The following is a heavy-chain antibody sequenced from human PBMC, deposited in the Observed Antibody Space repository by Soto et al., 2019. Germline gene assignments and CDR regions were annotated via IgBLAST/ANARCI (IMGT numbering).Heavy chain of an antibody. CDR3: ARLREMITFGGVIVTYYGMDV. CDR2: IDPSDSYT. CDR1: GYSFTSYW. D-gene: IGHD3-16*02. Sequence: GESLKISCKGSGYSFTSYWISWVRQMPGKGLEWMGRIDPSDSYTNYSPSFQGHVTISADKSISTAYLQWSSLKASDTAMYYCARLREMITFGGVIVTYYGMDVWGQGTKVTVSS. V-gene: IGHV5-10-1*01. J-gene: IGHJ6*02.